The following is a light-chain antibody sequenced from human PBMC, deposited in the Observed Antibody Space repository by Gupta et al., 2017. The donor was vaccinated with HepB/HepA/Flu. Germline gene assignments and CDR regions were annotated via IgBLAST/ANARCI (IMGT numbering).Light chain of an antibody. V-gene: IGKV3-11*01. CDR3: QQRYNWPLT. CDR2: GAS. J-gene: IGKJ4*01. CDR1: QSISNF. Sequence: EIVLTQSPGTLSLSPGERVTLSCRASQSISNFLAWYQQTPGQAPRLLIYGASNRATGLPARFSGSGSGTDFTLTISNLDPEDFAVYYCQQRYNWPLTFGGGTKVEIK.